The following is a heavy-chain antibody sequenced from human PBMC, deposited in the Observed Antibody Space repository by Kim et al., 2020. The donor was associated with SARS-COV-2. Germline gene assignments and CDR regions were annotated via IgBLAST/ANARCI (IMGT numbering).Heavy chain of an antibody. J-gene: IGHJ6*02. CDR3: ARAQVVDFWSGSSGPYYGMDV. V-gene: IGHV1-2*06. D-gene: IGHD3-3*01. CDR1: GYTFTGYY. Sequence: ASVKVSCKASGYTFTGYYMHWVRQAPGQGLEWMGRINPNSGGTNYAQKFQGRVTMTRDTSISTAYMELSRLRSDDTAVYYCARAQVVDFWSGSSGPYYGMDVWGQGTTVTVSS. CDR2: INPNSGGT.